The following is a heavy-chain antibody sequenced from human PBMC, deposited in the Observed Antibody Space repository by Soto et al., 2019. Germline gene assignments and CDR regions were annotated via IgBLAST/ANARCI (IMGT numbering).Heavy chain of an antibody. CDR3: ARLYYYDSSGYGPLVDY. Sequence: PSETLSLTCTVCGGSISSYYWSWIRQPPGKGLEWIGYIYYSGSTNYNPSLKSRVTISVDTSKNQFSLKLSSVTAADTAVYCCARLYYYDSSGYGPLVDYWGQGTLVTVSS. CDR1: GGSISSYY. J-gene: IGHJ4*02. V-gene: IGHV4-59*01. CDR2: IYYSGST. D-gene: IGHD3-22*01.